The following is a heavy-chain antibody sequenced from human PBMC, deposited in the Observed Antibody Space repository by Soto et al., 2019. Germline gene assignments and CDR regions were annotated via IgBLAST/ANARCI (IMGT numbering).Heavy chain of an antibody. V-gene: IGHV1-69*04. J-gene: IGHJ1*01. CDR3: AGDPDSHYNDSHASSYP. Sequence: SVKVSCKASGGTFSTYTITWVRQAPGQGLEWMGRIIPIIGIINYAQKFQGRVTISADKFTGTAYMELTGLRSDDTSVYYCAGDPDSHYNDSHASSYPWGQGTLVTVSS. D-gene: IGHD4-4*01. CDR1: GGTFSTYT. CDR2: IIPIIGII.